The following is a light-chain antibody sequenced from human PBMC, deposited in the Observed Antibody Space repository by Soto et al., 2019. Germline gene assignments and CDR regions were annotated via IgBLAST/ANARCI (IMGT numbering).Light chain of an antibody. V-gene: IGKV1-5*03. Sequence: DLQMTQSPSTLSASVGDRVTITCRASQSISSWLAWYQQKPGKAPKLLIYKASSLESGVPSRFSGSGSGTEFTLTISSLQPDDFATYYCQQYNSYSGTFGQGTKVDI. J-gene: IGKJ1*01. CDR1: QSISSW. CDR3: QQYNSYSGT. CDR2: KAS.